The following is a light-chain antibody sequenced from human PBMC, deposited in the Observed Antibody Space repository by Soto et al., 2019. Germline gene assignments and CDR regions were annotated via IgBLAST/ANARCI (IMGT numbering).Light chain of an antibody. Sequence: DVKLTQSPSLLSASVGERVAITCRASQSISRYLNWYQQKPWKAPKLLVFAAYSLQSGVPSRFSGSGSGTDFSLTISSLQPEDFATYYCQQSYSTPPATFGQGTKVDI. CDR1: QSISRY. CDR3: QQSYSTPPAT. CDR2: AAY. J-gene: IGKJ1*01. V-gene: IGKV1-39*01.